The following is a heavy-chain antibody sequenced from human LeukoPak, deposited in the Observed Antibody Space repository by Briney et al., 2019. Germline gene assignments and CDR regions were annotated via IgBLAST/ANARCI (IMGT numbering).Heavy chain of an antibody. CDR2: IYPGDSDT. Sequence: GESLKISCKGSGYSFTSYWIGWVRQMPGKGLGWMGIIYPGDSDTRYSPSFQGQVTISADKSISTAYLQWSSLKASDTAMYYCATPNYDSSGYYPEYFQHWGQGTLVTVSS. D-gene: IGHD3-22*01. V-gene: IGHV5-51*01. CDR1: GYSFTSYW. CDR3: ATPNYDSSGYYPEYFQH. J-gene: IGHJ1*01.